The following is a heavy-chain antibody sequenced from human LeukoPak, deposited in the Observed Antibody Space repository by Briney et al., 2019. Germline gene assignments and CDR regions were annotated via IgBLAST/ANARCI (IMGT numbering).Heavy chain of an antibody. CDR3: AKRGMTTVKEGFDY. D-gene: IGHD4-11*01. J-gene: IGHJ4*02. CDR1: GFPFSTYA. CDR2: VSGSGVST. Sequence: GVPLRLFCAASGFPFSTYAMSWVPQCPGKGLVCVSAVSGSGVSTYYADSVKGRFTISRDNSKNTLYLQMNGLRAEDTAVYYCAKRGMTTVKEGFDYWGQGTLVTVSS. V-gene: IGHV3-23*01.